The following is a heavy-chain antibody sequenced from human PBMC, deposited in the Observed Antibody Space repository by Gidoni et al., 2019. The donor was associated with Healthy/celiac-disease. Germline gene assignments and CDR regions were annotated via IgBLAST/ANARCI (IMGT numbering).Heavy chain of an antibody. CDR3: ARFQGKGAAALLRAFDY. CDR2: INHSGST. Sequence: QVQLQQWGAGLLKPSETLSLTCAVYGGSFSGYYWSWIRQPPGKGLEWIGEINHSGSTNYNPSLKSRVTISVDTSKNQFSLKLSSVTAADTAVYYCARFQGKGAAALLRAFDYWGQGTLVTVSS. V-gene: IGHV4-34*01. J-gene: IGHJ4*02. CDR1: GGSFSGYY. D-gene: IGHD6-13*01.